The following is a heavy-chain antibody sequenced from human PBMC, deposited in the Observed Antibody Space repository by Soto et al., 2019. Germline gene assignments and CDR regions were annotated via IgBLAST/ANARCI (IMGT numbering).Heavy chain of an antibody. CDR1: GFTFSDYY. CDR3: ARMSWNDVLGYFDY. CDR2: ISSSSSYT. D-gene: IGHD1-1*01. V-gene: IGHV3-11*06. Sequence: QVQLVESGGGLVKPGGSLRISCAASGFTFSDYYMSWIRQAPGKGLEWVSYISSSSSYTNYADSVKGRFTISRDNAKNSLYLQMNSLRAEDTAVYYCARMSWNDVLGYFDYWGQGTLVTVSS. J-gene: IGHJ4*02.